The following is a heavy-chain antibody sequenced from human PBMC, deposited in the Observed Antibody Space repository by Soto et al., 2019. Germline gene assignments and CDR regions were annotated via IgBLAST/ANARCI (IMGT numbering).Heavy chain of an antibody. CDR3: ARELLKDYYYGMDV. J-gene: IGHJ6*02. Sequence: QVQLVESGGGVVQPGRSLRLSCAASGFTFSSYSMHWVRQAPGKGLEWVAVISYDGSNKYYADSVKGRFTISRDNSKNTLYLQMNSLRAEDTAVYYCARELLKDYYYGMDVWGQGTTVTVSS. CDR2: ISYDGSNK. CDR1: GFTFSSYS. V-gene: IGHV3-30*03.